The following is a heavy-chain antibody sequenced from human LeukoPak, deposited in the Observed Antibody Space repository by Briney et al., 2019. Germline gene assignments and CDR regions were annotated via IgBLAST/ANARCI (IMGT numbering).Heavy chain of an antibody. V-gene: IGHV3-48*02. CDR2: ISSSSSTI. Sequence: GGSLRLSCAASGFTFSSYSMNWVRRAPGKGLEWVSYISSSSSTIYYADSVKGRFTISRDNAKNSLYLQTNSLRDEDTAVYYCAREAGGDYWGQGTLVTVSS. CDR3: AREAGGDY. CDR1: GFTFSSYS. D-gene: IGHD1-26*01. J-gene: IGHJ4*02.